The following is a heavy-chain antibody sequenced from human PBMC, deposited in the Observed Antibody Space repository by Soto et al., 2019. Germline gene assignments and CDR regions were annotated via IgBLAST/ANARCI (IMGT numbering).Heavy chain of an antibody. D-gene: IGHD6-19*01. CDR1: GFSISNYY. Sequence: PXETLSLTCTVSGFSISNYYWFWIRQPAGKGLDWIGRIYSSGSPDYNPSLKSRVTMSADTSKNQFSLRLHSLTAADTAVYYCAIGSGWQDMDYWGQGTLVTVSS. CDR2: IYSSGSP. V-gene: IGHV4-4*07. CDR3: AIGSGWQDMDY. J-gene: IGHJ4*02.